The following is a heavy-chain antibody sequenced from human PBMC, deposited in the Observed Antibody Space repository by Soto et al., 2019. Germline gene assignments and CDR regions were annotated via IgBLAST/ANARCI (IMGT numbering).Heavy chain of an antibody. CDR1: GGSISSYY. CDR2: IYYSGST. CDR3: ARVSRGGYDFWSGYTGFDY. J-gene: IGHJ4*02. V-gene: IGHV4-59*08. D-gene: IGHD3-3*01. Sequence: PWETLSLTCTVSGGSISSYYWSWIRQPPGKGLEWIGYIYYSGSTNYNPSLKSRVTISVDTSKNQFSLKLSSVTAADTAVYYCARVSRGGYDFWSGYTGFDYWGQGTLVTVSS.